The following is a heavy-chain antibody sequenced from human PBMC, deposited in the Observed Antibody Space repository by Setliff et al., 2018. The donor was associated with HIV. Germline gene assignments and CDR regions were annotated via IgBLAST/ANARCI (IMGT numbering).Heavy chain of an antibody. CDR3: ARGSTSSWSYHYMDV. D-gene: IGHD6-6*01. Sequence: ASVKVSCKASDYTFTSYGISWVRQAPGQGLEWMGWISTYNGNTNYAQKLQDRVTMTTETSTSTAYMELRSLRSDDTAVYYCARGSTSSWSYHYMDVWGKGTTVTVSS. J-gene: IGHJ6*03. CDR1: DYTFTSYG. V-gene: IGHV1-18*01. CDR2: ISTYNGNT.